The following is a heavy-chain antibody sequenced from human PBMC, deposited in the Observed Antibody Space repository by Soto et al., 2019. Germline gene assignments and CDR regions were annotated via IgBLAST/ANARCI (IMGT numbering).Heavy chain of an antibody. D-gene: IGHD3-22*01. CDR2: IYYSGST. CDR3: ARDQLYYNDISGRPLNAFDV. V-gene: IGHV4-59*12. Sequence: SETLSLTCTVSGGSISSYYWTWIRQPPGKGLEWIGYIYYSGSTNYNPSLKSRVTISVDTSKNHFSLRLSSVTAADTAVYYCARDQLYYNDISGRPLNAFDVWGQGTMVTVSS. J-gene: IGHJ3*01. CDR1: GGSISSYY.